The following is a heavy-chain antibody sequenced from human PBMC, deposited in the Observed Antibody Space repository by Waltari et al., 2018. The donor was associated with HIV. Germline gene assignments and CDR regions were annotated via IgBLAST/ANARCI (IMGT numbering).Heavy chain of an antibody. Sequence: QVQLVQSGAEVKKPGASVQVSCKVSGYSLYELSMHWVRQAPGTGPEWMGGFDPEDGEIIYAQHFQGRVTMTDDTSTDTAYMELSSLRSEDTAVYYCATASRVVVTDRAAFDYWGQGTLVTVSS. CDR3: ATASRVVVTDRAAFDY. D-gene: IGHD2-21*02. J-gene: IGHJ4*02. CDR2: FDPEDGEI. V-gene: IGHV1-24*01. CDR1: GYSLYELS.